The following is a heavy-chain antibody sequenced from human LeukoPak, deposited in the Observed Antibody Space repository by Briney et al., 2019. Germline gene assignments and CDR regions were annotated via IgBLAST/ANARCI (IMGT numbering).Heavy chain of an antibody. CDR1: GYTFTSYY. Sequence: GASVKVSCKASGYTFTSYYMHWVRQAPGQGLEWMGIINPSGGSTSYAQKFQGRVTMTRDTSTSTAYMELSSLRSEDTAVYYCARDRETAVATYYFDYWGQGTLVTVSS. CDR3: ARDRETAVATYYFDY. V-gene: IGHV1-46*01. D-gene: IGHD6-19*01. CDR2: INPSGGST. J-gene: IGHJ4*02.